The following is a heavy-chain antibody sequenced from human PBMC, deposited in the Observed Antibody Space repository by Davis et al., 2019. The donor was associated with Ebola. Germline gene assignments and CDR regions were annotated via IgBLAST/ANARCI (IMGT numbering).Heavy chain of an antibody. V-gene: IGHV4-34*01. J-gene: IGHJ4*02. D-gene: IGHD6-13*01. CDR3: ARGRRGLYSSSFHYDY. CDR1: GGSFSGYY. CDR2: INHSGST. Sequence: SETLSLTCAVYGGSFSGYYWSWIRQPPGKGLEWIGEINHSGSTNYNPSLKSRVTISVDTSKNQFSLKLSSVTAADTAVYYCARGRRGLYSSSFHYDYWGQGTLVTVSS.